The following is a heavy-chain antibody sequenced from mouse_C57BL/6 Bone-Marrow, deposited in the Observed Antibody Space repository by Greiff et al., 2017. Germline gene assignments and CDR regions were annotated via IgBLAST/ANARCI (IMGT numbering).Heavy chain of an antibody. CDR2: IDPADGDT. D-gene: IGHD1-1*01. CDR1: GFNIQDYY. Sequence: EVQLQQSGAELVRPGASVKLSCTASGFNIQDYYMHWVKQRPEQGLEWIGRIDPADGDTEYAPKFQGKATMTADTSSNTAYLQLSSLTSDDTAVYYCTSPYYYGSSYGYWGQGTTLTVSS. J-gene: IGHJ2*01. V-gene: IGHV14-1*01. CDR3: TSPYYYGSSYGY.